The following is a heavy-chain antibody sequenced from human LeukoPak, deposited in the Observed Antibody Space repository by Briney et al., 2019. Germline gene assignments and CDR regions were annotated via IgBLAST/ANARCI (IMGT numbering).Heavy chain of an antibody. CDR1: GFTFSSYE. V-gene: IGHV3-48*03. CDR2: IRSSGSTI. CDR3: ARDLLPLSSGYSFVWDTESDQYGMDV. Sequence: PGGSLRLSCAASGFTFSSYEMNWVRQAPGKGLEWVSYIRSSGSTIYYADSVKGRSTISRDNAKNSLYLQMNSLRAEDTAVYYCARDLLPLSSGYSFVWDTESDQYGMDVWGQGTTVTVSS. D-gene: IGHD3-22*01. J-gene: IGHJ6*02.